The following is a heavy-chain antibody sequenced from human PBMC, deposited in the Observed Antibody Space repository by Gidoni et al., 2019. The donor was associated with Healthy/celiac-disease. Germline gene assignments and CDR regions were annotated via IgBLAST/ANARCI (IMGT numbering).Heavy chain of an antibody. V-gene: IGHV3-21*01. CDR2: ISSSSSYI. CDR1: GFTFSSYS. CDR3: ARDREVGTVSHDYYYGMDV. J-gene: IGHJ6*02. Sequence: EVQLVESGGGLVKPGGSLRLSCAASGFTFSSYSMNWVRQAPGKGLEWVSSISSSSSYIYYADSVKGRFTISRDNAKNSLYLQMSSLRAEDTAVYCCARDREVGTVSHDYYYGMDVWGQGTTVTVSS. D-gene: IGHD2-21*02.